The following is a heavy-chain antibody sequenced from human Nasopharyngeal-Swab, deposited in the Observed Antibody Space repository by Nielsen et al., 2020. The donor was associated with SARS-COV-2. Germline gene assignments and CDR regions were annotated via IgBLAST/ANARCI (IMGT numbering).Heavy chain of an antibody. Sequence: ASVKVSCKASGYTFTSYAMNWVRQAPGQGLEWMGWINTNTGNPTHAQGFTGRFVFSLGTSVSTAYLQISSLKAEDTAVYYCARDRSWYLEDAFDIWGQGTMVTVSS. CDR1: GYTFTSYA. J-gene: IGHJ3*02. CDR3: ARDRSWYLEDAFDI. CDR2: INTNTGNP. V-gene: IGHV7-4-1*02. D-gene: IGHD6-13*01.